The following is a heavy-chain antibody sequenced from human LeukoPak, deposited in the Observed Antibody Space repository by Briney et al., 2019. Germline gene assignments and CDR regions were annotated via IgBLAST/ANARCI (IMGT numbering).Heavy chain of an antibody. V-gene: IGHV4-59*01. Sequence: SETLSLTCTVSGGSISTYYWGWIRQPPGKGLEWIGYIYYSGNTNYNPSLKSRVTISVDTSKNQFSLKLSSVTAADTAIYYCARVGSHAFDIWGQGTMVTVSS. CDR2: IYYSGNT. J-gene: IGHJ3*02. CDR1: GGSISTYY. CDR3: ARVGSHAFDI.